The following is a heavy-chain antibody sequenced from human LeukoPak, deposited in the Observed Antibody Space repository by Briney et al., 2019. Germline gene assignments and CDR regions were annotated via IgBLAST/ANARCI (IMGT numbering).Heavy chain of an antibody. CDR1: GFTFSSYA. J-gene: IGHJ5*02. Sequence: GGSLRLSCAASGFTFSSYAMSWVRQAPGKGLEWVSAISGSGGSTYYADSVKGRFTIYRDNSKNTLYLQMNSLRAEDTVVYYCAKDLLTMIDLGIEPWGQGTLVTVSS. D-gene: IGHD3-22*01. CDR3: AKDLLTMIDLGIEP. V-gene: IGHV3-23*01. CDR2: ISGSGGST.